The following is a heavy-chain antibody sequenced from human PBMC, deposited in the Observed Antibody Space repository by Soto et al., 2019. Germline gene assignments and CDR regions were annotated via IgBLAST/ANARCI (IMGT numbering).Heavy chain of an antibody. V-gene: IGHV3-30*18. CDR3: AKDDGAHCSTTSCYSQPFDP. Sequence: VGSLRLSCAASGFTFSSYGMHWVRQAPGKGLQWVAIISYDGSNKYYADSVKGRFTISRDSSKNTLYLQMNSLRPEDTAVYYCAKDDGAHCSTTSCYSQPFDPWGQGTLVTVSS. CDR2: ISYDGSNK. J-gene: IGHJ5*02. CDR1: GFTFSSYG. D-gene: IGHD2-2*01.